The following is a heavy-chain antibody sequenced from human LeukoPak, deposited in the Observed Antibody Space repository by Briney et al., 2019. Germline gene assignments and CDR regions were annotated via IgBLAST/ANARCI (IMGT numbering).Heavy chain of an antibody. D-gene: IGHD2-15*01. V-gene: IGHV3-23*01. CDR2: ISNNGGYT. CDR3: ANQLAYCSDGRCYFPY. Sequence: GGSLRLSCAASGFTFSSSAMSWVRQAPGKGLEWVSAISNNGGYTYYADSVQGRFTISRDNSKSTLCLQMNSLRAEDTAVYYCANQLAYCSDGRCYFPYWGQGTMVNVSS. J-gene: IGHJ4*02. CDR1: GFTFSSSA.